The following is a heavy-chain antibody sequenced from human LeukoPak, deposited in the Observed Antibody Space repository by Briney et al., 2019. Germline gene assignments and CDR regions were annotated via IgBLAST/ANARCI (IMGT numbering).Heavy chain of an antibody. CDR1: GFSFDDYA. D-gene: IGHD7-27*01. Sequence: PGGSLRLSCAASGFSFDDYAMYWVRQAPGKGLEWVSLITRDGGTTYYADSVKGRFTISRDNSKNSLYLEMNSLRTEDTALYFCTKDRVWAMDVWGQGTTVIVSS. CDR3: TKDRVWAMDV. CDR2: ITRDGGTT. J-gene: IGHJ6*02. V-gene: IGHV3-43*02.